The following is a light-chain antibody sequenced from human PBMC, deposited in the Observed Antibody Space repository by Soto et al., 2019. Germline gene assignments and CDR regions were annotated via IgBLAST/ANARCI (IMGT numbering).Light chain of an antibody. J-gene: IGKJ2*01. CDR3: QQYGSSPWYT. CDR2: DAS. Sequence: EIVLTQSPVTLSLSPGERATLSCRASQSVSSSYLAWYQQKPGQAPRLLIYDASSRATGIPDRFSGSGSGTDFTLTISRLERENFAVYYCQQYGSSPWYTFGQGAKLKIK. CDR1: QSVSSSY. V-gene: IGKV3-20*01.